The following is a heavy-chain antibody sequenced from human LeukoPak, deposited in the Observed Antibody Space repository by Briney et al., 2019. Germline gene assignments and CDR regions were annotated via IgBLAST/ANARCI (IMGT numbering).Heavy chain of an antibody. Sequence: GGSLRLSCAASGFTFRSYWMSWVRQAPGKGLEWVANINQGGSVKYYVDSVKGRFTISRDDAKNSLYVQMNSLRDEDTDVYYCARVGYSGWNLEYWGQGTLVTVSS. V-gene: IGHV3-7*01. CDR1: GFTFRSYW. CDR2: INQGGSVK. CDR3: ARVGYSGWNLEY. D-gene: IGHD5-12*01. J-gene: IGHJ4*02.